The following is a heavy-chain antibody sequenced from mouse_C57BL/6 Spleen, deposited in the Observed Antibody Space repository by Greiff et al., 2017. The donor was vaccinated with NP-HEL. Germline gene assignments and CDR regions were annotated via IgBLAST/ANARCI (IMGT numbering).Heavy chain of an antibody. V-gene: IGHV1-26*01. D-gene: IGHD1-1*01. Sequence: VQLQQSGPELVKPGASVKISCKASGYTFTDYYMNWVKQSHGKSLEWIGDINPNNGGTSYNQKFKGKATLTVDKSSSTAYMELRSLTSEDSAVYYCARSYYYGSSYGYWGQGTTLTVSS. CDR1: GYTFTDYY. CDR3: ARSYYYGSSYGY. CDR2: INPNNGGT. J-gene: IGHJ2*01.